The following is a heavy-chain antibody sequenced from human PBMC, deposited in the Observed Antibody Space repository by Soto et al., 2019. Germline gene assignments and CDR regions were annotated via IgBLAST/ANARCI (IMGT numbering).Heavy chain of an antibody. D-gene: IGHD2-8*02. CDR2: INPDSGAT. CDR1: GYSFTGYY. V-gene: IGHV1-2*02. CDR3: ARGDYGTGGYPFPYFDY. Sequence: ASVKVSCKASGYSFTGYYIHWVRQAPGQGLEWMGWINPDSGATNYAQNFQGRVTLTSDTSISTASMDLTSLTSDDTAVYYCARGDYGTGGYPFPYFDYWGQGTVVTVSS. J-gene: IGHJ4*02.